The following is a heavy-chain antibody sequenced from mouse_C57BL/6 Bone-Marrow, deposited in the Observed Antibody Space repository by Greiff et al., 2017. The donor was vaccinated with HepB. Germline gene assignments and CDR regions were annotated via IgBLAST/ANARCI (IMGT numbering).Heavy chain of an antibody. Sequence: QVQLQQSGAELVKPGASVKISCKASGYTFTDYYINWVKLRPGQGLEWIGKIGPGSGSTYYNEKFKGKATLTADKSSSTAYMQLSSLTSEDSAVYFCARGPSPYYYGSRGYFDVWGTGTTVTVSS. V-gene: IGHV1-77*01. J-gene: IGHJ1*03. CDR2: IGPGSGST. CDR3: ARGPSPYYYGSRGYFDV. CDR1: GYTFTDYY. D-gene: IGHD1-1*01.